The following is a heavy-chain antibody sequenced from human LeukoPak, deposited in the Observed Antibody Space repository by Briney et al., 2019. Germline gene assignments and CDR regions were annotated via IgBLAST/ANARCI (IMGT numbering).Heavy chain of an antibody. V-gene: IGHV3-9*01. CDR1: GFTFDDYA. D-gene: IGHD3-22*01. Sequence: GGSLRLSCAASGFTFDDYAMHWVRQAPGKGLEWVSGISWNSGSIGYADSVKGRFTNSRDNAKNSLYLQMNSLRAEDTALYYCAKGLLYPAYYYDSSGYRDAFDIWGQGTMVTVSS. J-gene: IGHJ3*02. CDR3: AKGLLYPAYYYDSSGYRDAFDI. CDR2: ISWNSGSI.